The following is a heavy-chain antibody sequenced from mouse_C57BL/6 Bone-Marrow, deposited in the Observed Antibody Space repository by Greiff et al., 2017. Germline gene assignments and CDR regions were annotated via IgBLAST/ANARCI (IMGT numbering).Heavy chain of an antibody. V-gene: IGHV5-9-1*02. Sequence: EVMLVESGEGLVKPGGSLKLSCAASGFTFSSYAMSWVRQTPGKRLEWVAYISSGGDYIYYADTVKGRFTISRDNARNTLYLQLSSLKSEDTAMYYCTRDRGPAMDYWGQGTSVTVSS. CDR3: TRDRGPAMDY. J-gene: IGHJ4*01. CDR1: GFTFSSYA. D-gene: IGHD3-1*01. CDR2: ISSGGDYI.